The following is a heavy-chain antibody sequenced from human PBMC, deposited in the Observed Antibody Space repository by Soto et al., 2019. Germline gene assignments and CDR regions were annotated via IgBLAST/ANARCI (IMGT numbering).Heavy chain of an antibody. J-gene: IGHJ6*02. V-gene: IGHV1-2*02. CDR1: GYTFTGYY. CDR3: ARERFQVISDGMDV. Sequence: QVQLVQSGADVKTPGASVRVSCKASGYTFTGYYVHWVREAPGQGLEWMGWINPETGGTSYAQKFQGRVTLARDTSINTAYLEVSSLRFDDAAVYFCARERFQVISDGMDVWGQGTTVTVSS. CDR2: INPETGGT. D-gene: IGHD2-21*01.